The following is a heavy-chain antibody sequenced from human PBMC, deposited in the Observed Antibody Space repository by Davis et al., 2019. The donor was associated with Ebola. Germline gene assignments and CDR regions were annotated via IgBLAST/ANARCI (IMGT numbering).Heavy chain of an antibody. CDR3: ARDEPYYDILTGYPWFDP. V-gene: IGHV3-30*04. CDR1: GFTFSSYA. CDR2: ISYDGSNK. Sequence: GGSLRLSCAASGFTFSSYAMHWVRQAPGKGLEWVAVISYDGSNKYYADSVKGRFTISRDNSKNTLYLQMSSLRAEDTAVYYCARDEPYYDILTGYPWFDPWGQGTLVTVSS. J-gene: IGHJ5*02. D-gene: IGHD3-9*01.